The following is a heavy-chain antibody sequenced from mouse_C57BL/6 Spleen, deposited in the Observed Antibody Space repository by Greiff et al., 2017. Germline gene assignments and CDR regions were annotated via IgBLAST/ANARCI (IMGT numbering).Heavy chain of an antibody. CDR3: ARLFITTLVGDMDY. Sequence: VQLQQSGAELVKPGASVKLSCKASGYTFTSYWMHWVKQRPGQGLEWIGMIHPNSGSTNYNEKFKSKATMTVDKSSSTAYMQLSSLTSEDSAVYYCARLFITTLVGDMDYWGQGTSVTVAS. CDR2: IHPNSGST. CDR1: GYTFTSYW. V-gene: IGHV1-64*01. D-gene: IGHD1-1*01. J-gene: IGHJ4*01.